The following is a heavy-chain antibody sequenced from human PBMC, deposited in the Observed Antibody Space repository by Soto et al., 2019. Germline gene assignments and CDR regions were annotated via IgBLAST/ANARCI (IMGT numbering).Heavy chain of an antibody. V-gene: IGHV3-21*01. J-gene: IGHJ6*02. Sequence: GGPLILSCASSGFTFSSYIMNLVRPAPGKGLEWVSSISSSSSYIYYADSVKGRFTISRDNAKNSLYLQMNSLRAEDTAVYYCARAPEQWLAAYYYYGMDVWGQGTTVTVS. CDR2: ISSSSSYI. D-gene: IGHD6-19*01. CDR3: ARAPEQWLAAYYYYGMDV. CDR1: GFTFSSYI.